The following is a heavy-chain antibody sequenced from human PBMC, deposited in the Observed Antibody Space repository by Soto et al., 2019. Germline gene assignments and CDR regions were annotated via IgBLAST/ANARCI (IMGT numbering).Heavy chain of an antibody. D-gene: IGHD2-21*01. J-gene: IGHJ4*02. Sequence: QVQLVESGGGVVQPGRSLRLSCAASGFTFSSYGMHWVRQAPGKGLEWVAVIWYDGSNKYYADSVKGRFTISRDNSKNTLYLQMNSLRAEDTAVYYCARDPTSIGYFDYWGQGTLVTVSS. V-gene: IGHV3-33*01. CDR1: GFTFSSYG. CDR3: ARDPTSIGYFDY. CDR2: IWYDGSNK.